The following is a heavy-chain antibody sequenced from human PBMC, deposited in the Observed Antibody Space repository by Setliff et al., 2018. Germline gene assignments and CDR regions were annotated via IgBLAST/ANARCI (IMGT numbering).Heavy chain of an antibody. D-gene: IGHD3-3*01. CDR3: ARMSGFAYIDV. CDR1: GYSISSGYY. CDR2: IYHSGST. Sequence: SETLSLTCAVSGYSISSGYYWGWIRQPPGKGLEWIGSIYHSGSTYYNPSLKSRVTISVDTSKNQFSLKLTSVTAADTAAYYCARMSGFAYIDVWGNGTTVTVSS. V-gene: IGHV4-38-2*01. J-gene: IGHJ6*03.